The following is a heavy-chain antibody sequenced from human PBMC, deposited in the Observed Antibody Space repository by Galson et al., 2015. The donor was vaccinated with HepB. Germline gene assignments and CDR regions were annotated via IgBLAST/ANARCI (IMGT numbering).Heavy chain of an antibody. CDR2: ISYDGSNK. Sequence: SLRLSCAASGFTFSSYAMHWVRQAPGKGLEWVAVISYDGSNKYYADSVKGRFTISRDNSKNTLYLQMNSLRAEDTAVYYCARDSLRAEMTTSVYYYYYYMDVWGKGTTVTVSS. V-gene: IGHV3-30-3*01. J-gene: IGHJ6*03. D-gene: IGHD5-24*01. CDR3: ARDSLRAEMTTSVYYYYYYMDV. CDR1: GFTFSSYA.